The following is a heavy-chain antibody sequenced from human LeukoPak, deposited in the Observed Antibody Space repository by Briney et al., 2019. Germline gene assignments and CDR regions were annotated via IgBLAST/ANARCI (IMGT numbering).Heavy chain of an antibody. CDR1: GGSIGSYS. CDR3: ARHRGRLSGSYPNWFDP. J-gene: IGHJ5*02. D-gene: IGHD1-26*01. Sequence: SETLSLTCTVSGGSIGSYSWSGIRQPAGKGLEWIGRIYTSGSTNYNPSLKSRVTMSVDTSKNQFSLKLSSVTAADTAVYYCARHRGRLSGSYPNWFDPWGQGTLVTVS. CDR2: IYTSGST. V-gene: IGHV4-4*07.